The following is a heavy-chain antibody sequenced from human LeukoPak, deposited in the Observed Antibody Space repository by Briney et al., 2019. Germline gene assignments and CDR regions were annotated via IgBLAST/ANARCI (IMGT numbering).Heavy chain of an antibody. CDR2: ISAYNGNT. CDR3: ARDRGLTGYFPPPPPGLDY. V-gene: IGHV1-18*01. J-gene: IGHJ4*02. CDR1: GYTFTSYG. Sequence: ASVKVSFKASGYTFTSYGISWVRQAPGQGLEWMGWISAYNGNTNYAQKLQGRVTMTTDTSTCTAYMELRSLRSDDTAVYYCARDRGLTGYFPPPPPGLDYWGQGTLVTVSS. D-gene: IGHD3-9*01.